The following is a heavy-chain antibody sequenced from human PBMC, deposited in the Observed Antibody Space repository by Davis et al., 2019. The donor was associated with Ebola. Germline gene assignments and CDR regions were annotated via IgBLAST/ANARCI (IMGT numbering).Heavy chain of an antibody. D-gene: IGHD6-19*01. J-gene: IGHJ2*01. V-gene: IGHV1-46*01. CDR1: GYTFTSYY. CDR3: ARVIPVAGGWYFDL. Sequence: ASVKVSCKASGYTFTSYYMHWLRQAPAQGLEWMGTINPCDSGTNYAQKFQGRVTTTRDTSAGTVHTELSSLRSEDTAVYYCARVIPVAGGWYFDLWGRGTVVTVSS. CDR2: INPCDSGT.